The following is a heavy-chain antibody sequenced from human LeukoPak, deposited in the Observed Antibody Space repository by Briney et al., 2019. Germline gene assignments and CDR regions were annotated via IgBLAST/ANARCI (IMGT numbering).Heavy chain of an antibody. J-gene: IGHJ4*02. CDR2: ISYDGSNK. Sequence: GGSLRLSCAASGFTFSSYGMHWVRQAPGKGLEWVAVISYDGSNKYYADSVKGRFTISRDNSKNTLYLQMNSLRAEDTAVYYCAREEGYYDSSGLPGYWGQGTLVTVSS. D-gene: IGHD3-22*01. V-gene: IGHV3-30*03. CDR1: GFTFSSYG. CDR3: AREEGYYDSSGLPGY.